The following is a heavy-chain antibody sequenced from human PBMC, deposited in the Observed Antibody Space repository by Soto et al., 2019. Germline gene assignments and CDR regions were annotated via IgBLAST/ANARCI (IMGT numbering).Heavy chain of an antibody. D-gene: IGHD2-15*01. Sequence: SETLSLTCTVSGGSISSSSYFRGWIRQPPGKGLEWIGSIYYSGSTYYNPSLKSRVTVSVDTSKNQFSLKLNSVTAADTAVYYCARHRSDFWFDPWGQGTLVTV. CDR1: GGSISSSSYF. J-gene: IGHJ5*02. V-gene: IGHV4-39*01. CDR3: ARHRSDFWFDP. CDR2: IYYSGST.